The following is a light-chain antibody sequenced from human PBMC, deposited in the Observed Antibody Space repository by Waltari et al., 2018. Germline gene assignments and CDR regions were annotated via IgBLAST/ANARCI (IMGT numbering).Light chain of an antibody. V-gene: IGKV3-11*01. CDR2: DVS. J-gene: IGKJ4*01. Sequence: ELVLTQSPPTLSVSPGERAALSCKASQNVGSQLGWYQQRPGQAPRLLIDDVSNRASGVPARFSGSGSGTDFTLTISSLEPDDVAVYYCQQRDSWPLTFGGGTKVEIK. CDR1: QNVGSQ. CDR3: QQRDSWPLT.